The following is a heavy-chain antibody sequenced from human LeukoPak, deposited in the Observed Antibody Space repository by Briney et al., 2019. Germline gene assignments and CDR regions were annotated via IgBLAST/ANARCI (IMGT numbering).Heavy chain of an antibody. Sequence: ASVKVSCKASGYTFTSYGISWVRQAPGQGLEWMGWISAYNGNTNYAQKLQGRVTMTTDTPTSTAYMELRSLRSDDTAVYYCARVTYYDSSGSLDYWGQGTLVTVSS. CDR1: GYTFTSYG. CDR3: ARVTYYDSSGSLDY. D-gene: IGHD3-22*01. V-gene: IGHV1-18*01. J-gene: IGHJ4*02. CDR2: ISAYNGNT.